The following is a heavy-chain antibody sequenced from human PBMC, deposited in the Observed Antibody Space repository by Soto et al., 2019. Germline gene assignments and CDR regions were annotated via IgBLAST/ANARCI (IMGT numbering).Heavy chain of an antibody. D-gene: IGHD4-17*01. CDR2: IYGDNDK. V-gene: IGHV2-5*02. CDR3: AHCTLHDYGDYDPGTSHVFDS. J-gene: IGHJ4*02. Sequence: VSGPTLVNPTQTLTVTCTFSGFSLSNSGVGVAWIRQPPGKALEWLALIYGDNDKRYSPSLKTRLTITKDTSKNQVVLTMTNMDPVDTATYHCAHCTLHDYGDYDPGTSHVFDSWGQGTLVTVSS. CDR1: GFSLSNSGVG.